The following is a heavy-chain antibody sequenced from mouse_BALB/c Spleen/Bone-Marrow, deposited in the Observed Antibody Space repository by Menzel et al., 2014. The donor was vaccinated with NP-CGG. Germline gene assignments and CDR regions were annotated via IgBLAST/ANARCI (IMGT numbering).Heavy chain of an antibody. J-gene: IGHJ2*01. CDR2: VNPYNGGT. Sequence: VHVKQSGPELVKPGASVKMPCKAPGYTFTDYYMDWVKQSHGESFEWIGRVNPYNGGTSYNQKFKGKATLTVDKSSSTAYTELNSLTSEDSAVYYCARPPYYGNYVDYWGQGTTLTVSS. CDR1: GYTFTDYY. V-gene: IGHV1-19*01. D-gene: IGHD2-10*01. CDR3: ARPPYYGNYVDY.